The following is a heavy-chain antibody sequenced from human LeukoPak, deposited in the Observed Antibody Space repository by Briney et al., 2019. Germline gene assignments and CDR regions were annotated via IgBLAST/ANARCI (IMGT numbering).Heavy chain of an antibody. CDR2: INPNSGGT. V-gene: IGHV1-2*06. D-gene: IGHD6-13*01. Sequence: GASVKVSCKASGYTFTGYYMHWVRQAPGQGLEWMGRINPNSGGTNYAQKFQGRVTMTRDTSISTAYMELSRLRSDDTAVYYCARTEGSSWSPYYYYYYGMDVWGQGTTVTVSS. CDR3: ARTEGSSWSPYYYYYYGMDV. J-gene: IGHJ6*02. CDR1: GYTFTGYY.